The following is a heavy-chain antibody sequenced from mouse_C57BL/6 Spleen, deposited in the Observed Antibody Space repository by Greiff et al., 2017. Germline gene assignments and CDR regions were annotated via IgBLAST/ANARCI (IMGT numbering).Heavy chain of an antibody. V-gene: IGHV1-81*01. D-gene: IGHD4-1*01. CDR1: GYTFTSYG. J-gene: IGHJ3*01. Sequence: VQLVESGAELARPGASVKLSCKASGYTFTSYGISWVKQRTGQGLEWIGEIYPRSGNTYYNEKFKGKATLTADKSSSTAYMELRSLTSEDSAVYFCALNWDQAWFAYWGQGTLVTVSA. CDR2: IYPRSGNT. CDR3: ALNWDQAWFAY.